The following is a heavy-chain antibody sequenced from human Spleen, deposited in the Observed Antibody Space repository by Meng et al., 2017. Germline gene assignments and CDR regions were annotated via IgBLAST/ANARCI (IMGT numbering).Heavy chain of an antibody. CDR2: IYHTGTT. J-gene: IGHJ5*02. CDR3: ARAGDTAIFDT. CDR1: GGSISGGGFY. Sequence: QVQLQASGPGLVKPSETLSLTCTVSGGSISGGGFYWSWIRQRPGKGLEWIGFIYHTGTTYYNPSLKSRLSISVDASENQFSLNVNSVTAADTAVYYCARAGDTAIFDTWGQGTLVTVSS. D-gene: IGHD5-18*01. V-gene: IGHV4-31*03.